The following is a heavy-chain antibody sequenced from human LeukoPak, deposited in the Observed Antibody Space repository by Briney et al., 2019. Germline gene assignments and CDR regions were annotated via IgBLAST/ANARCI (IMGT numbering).Heavy chain of an antibody. Sequence: SQTLSLTCAISGDSVSSNSAAWNWIRQSPSRGLEWLGRTYYRSKRYNDYAVSVKSRITINPDTSKNQFSLQLNSVTPEDTAVYYCAREPIDLIAVAGRLDYWGQGTLVTVSS. D-gene: IGHD6-19*01. CDR1: GDSVSSNSAA. CDR2: TYYRSKRYN. CDR3: AREPIDLIAVAGRLDY. J-gene: IGHJ4*02. V-gene: IGHV6-1*01.